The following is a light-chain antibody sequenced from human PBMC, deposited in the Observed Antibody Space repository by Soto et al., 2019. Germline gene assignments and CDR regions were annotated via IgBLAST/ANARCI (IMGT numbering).Light chain of an antibody. CDR1: SSNIGAGYD. CDR2: TDT. Sequence: QSVLTQPPSVSGAPGQRVTISCTGSSSNIGAGYDVQWYQQLPGAAPKLLIYTDTNRPSGAPDRFSGSKSGTSASLAITGLQAEDEADYYCQSFDSSLSGSVFGGGTQLTVL. CDR3: QSFDSSLSGSV. V-gene: IGLV1-40*01. J-gene: IGLJ2*01.